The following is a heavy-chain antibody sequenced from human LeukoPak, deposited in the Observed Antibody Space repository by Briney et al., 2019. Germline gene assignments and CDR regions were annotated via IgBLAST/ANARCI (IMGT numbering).Heavy chain of an antibody. CDR2: IKQDGSEK. Sequence: GGSLRLSCAASGFTFSSYWMSWVRQAPGKGLEWVANIKQDGSEKYYVDSVKGRFTISRDNAKNSLYLQMNSLRAEDTAVYYCARVRITMVRGVIQLHFDYWGQGTLVTVSS. CDR1: GFTFSSYW. D-gene: IGHD3-10*01. V-gene: IGHV3-7*01. CDR3: ARVRITMVRGVIQLHFDY. J-gene: IGHJ4*02.